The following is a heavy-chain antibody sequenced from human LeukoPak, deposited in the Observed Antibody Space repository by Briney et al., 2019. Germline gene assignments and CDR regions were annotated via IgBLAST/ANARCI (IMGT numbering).Heavy chain of an antibody. Sequence: ASVKVSCKASGYTFTSYGISWVRQAPGQGLEWMGWISAYNGNTNYAQKLQGRVTMTTDTFTSTAYMELRSLRSDDTAVYYCARDGPPYYYDSSGYYYLYWGQGTLVTVSS. V-gene: IGHV1-18*01. CDR3: ARDGPPYYYDSSGYYYLY. CDR2: ISAYNGNT. D-gene: IGHD3-22*01. J-gene: IGHJ4*02. CDR1: GYTFTSYG.